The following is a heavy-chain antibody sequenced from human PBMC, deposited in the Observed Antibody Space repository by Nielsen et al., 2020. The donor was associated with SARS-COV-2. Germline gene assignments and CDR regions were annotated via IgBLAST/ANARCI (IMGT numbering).Heavy chain of an antibody. D-gene: IGHD3-9*01. J-gene: IGHJ6*02. Sequence: SLKISCAASGFTFDDYAMHWVRQAPGKGLEWVSGISWNSGSIGYADSVKGRFTISRDNAKNSLYLQMNSLRAEDTALYYCATFYDILTGFGYYGMDVWGQGTTVTVSS. CDR2: ISWNSGSI. V-gene: IGHV3-9*01. CDR3: ATFYDILTGFGYYGMDV. CDR1: GFTFDDYA.